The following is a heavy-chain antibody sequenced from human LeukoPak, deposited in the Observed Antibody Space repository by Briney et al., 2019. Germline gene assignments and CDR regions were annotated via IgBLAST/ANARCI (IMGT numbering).Heavy chain of an antibody. Sequence: SETLSLTCTVSGGSISSSSYYWGWIRQPPGKGLEWIGSIYYSGSTYYNPSLKSRVTISVDTSKNQFSLKLSSVTAADTAVYYCARALRYCSSTSCHNWFDPWGQGTLVTVSS. CDR3: ARALRYCSSTSCHNWFDP. J-gene: IGHJ5*02. CDR2: IYYSGST. CDR1: GGSISSSSYY. D-gene: IGHD2-2*01. V-gene: IGHV4-39*07.